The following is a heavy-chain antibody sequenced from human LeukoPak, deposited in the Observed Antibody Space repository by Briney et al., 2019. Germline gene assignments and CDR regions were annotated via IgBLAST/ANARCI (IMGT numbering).Heavy chain of an antibody. J-gene: IGHJ4*02. V-gene: IGHV3-23*01. CDR1: GFTFSSYS. D-gene: IGHD3-10*01. CDR2: ISGSGGNT. CDR3: AKEVLGSYPYFDF. Sequence: GGSLRLSCAASGFTFSSYSINWVRQAPGKRLEWVSAISGSGGNTYYADSVKGRFTISRDNSKNTLYLQMNSLRAEDTAVYYCAKEVLGSYPYFDFWGQGTLVTVSS.